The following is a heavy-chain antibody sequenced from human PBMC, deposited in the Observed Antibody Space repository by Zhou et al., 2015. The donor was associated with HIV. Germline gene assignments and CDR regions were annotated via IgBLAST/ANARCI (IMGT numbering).Heavy chain of an antibody. Sequence: VQLGGVWGEAWSTRGGSLRLSCAASGITFSSKSMNWVRQAPGEGGWSGVSSIGSSGGYIYYADSVKGRFTISRDNAKNSLYLQMNSLRAEDTALYYCARGSITMIVVVITGAFDIWGQGTMVTVSS. J-gene: IGHJ3*02. CDR1: GITFSSKS. D-gene: IGHD3-22*01. CDR2: IGSSGGYI. CDR3: ARGSITMIVVVITGAFDI. V-gene: IGHV3-21*04.